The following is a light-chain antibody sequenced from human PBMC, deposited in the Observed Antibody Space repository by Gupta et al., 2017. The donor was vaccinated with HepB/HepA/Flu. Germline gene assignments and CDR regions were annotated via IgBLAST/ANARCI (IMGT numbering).Light chain of an antibody. CDR3: MIWDNDAWV. CDR2: YTSDSDK. CDR1: SGIDVHPSR. V-gene: IGLV5-45*02. Sequence: QAVLTQPSSLSASPGASASLTCTLRSGIDVHPSRIFWYQQKPGSPPHYLLTYTSDSDKQQGSGVPSRFFGSKDSSANAGILLISGLQSEDEADYYCMIWDNDAWVFGGGTKLTVL. J-gene: IGLJ3*02.